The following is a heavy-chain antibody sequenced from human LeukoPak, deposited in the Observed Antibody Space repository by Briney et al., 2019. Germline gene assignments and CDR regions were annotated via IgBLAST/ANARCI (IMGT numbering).Heavy chain of an antibody. Sequence: SETLSLTCTVSGGSISSSSYYWGWIRQPPGKGLEWIGSIYYSGSTYYNPSLKSRVTIFVDTSKNQFSLKLSSVTAADTAVYYCARPGDDAFDIWGQGTMVTVSS. CDR2: IYYSGST. CDR3: ARPGDDAFDI. D-gene: IGHD2-21*01. V-gene: IGHV4-39*01. CDR1: GGSISSSSYY. J-gene: IGHJ3*02.